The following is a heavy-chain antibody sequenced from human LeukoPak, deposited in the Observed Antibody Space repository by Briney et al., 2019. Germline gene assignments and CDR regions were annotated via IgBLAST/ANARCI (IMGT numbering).Heavy chain of an antibody. Sequence: PSETLSLTCTVSGGSISSYYWSWIRQPAGKGLEWVSGISISGDVTYYADSVQGRFIISRDNSKNTVYLQMDSLRVDDTAVYYCANEEVPNDYWGQGTLVTVSS. CDR1: GGSISSYY. D-gene: IGHD4/OR15-4a*01. J-gene: IGHJ4*02. CDR3: ANEEVPNDY. CDR2: ISISGDVT. V-gene: IGHV3-23*01.